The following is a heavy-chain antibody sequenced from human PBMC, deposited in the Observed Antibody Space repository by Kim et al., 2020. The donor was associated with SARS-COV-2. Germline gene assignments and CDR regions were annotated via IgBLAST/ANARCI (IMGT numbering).Heavy chain of an antibody. CDR1: GFTFSDYY. CDR3: ARGPRYSSSPVDY. Sequence: GGSLRLSCAASGFTFSDYYMSWIRQAPGKGLEWISYISSSNDYTNYADSVKGRFTISRDNAKNSLYLQMNSLRAEDTAFYYCARGPRYSSSPVDYWGQGT. V-gene: IGHV3-11*03. J-gene: IGHJ4*02. D-gene: IGHD6-13*01. CDR2: ISSSNDYT.